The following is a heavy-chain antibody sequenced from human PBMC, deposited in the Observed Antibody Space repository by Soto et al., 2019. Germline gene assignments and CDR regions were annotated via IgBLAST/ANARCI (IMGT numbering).Heavy chain of an antibody. CDR2: INSDGSST. CDR3: ARGGGWGYDSRHGYIDY. V-gene: IGHV3-74*01. CDR1: GFTFSSYW. J-gene: IGHJ4*02. D-gene: IGHD3-3*01. Sequence: GGSLRLSCVASGFTFSSYWIHWVRQAPGKGLVWVSRINSDGSSTSYADSVKGRFTISRDNAKNTLYLQMNSLRAEDTAVYYCARGGGWGYDSRHGYIDYWGQGTLVTVSS.